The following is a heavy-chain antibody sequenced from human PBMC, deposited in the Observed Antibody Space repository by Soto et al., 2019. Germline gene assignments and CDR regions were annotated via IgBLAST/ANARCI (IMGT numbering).Heavy chain of an antibody. D-gene: IGHD6-19*01. CDR1: GYMFTGFY. CDR2: IGPNNGVT. J-gene: IGHJ4*02. Sequence: QVQLVQSGAEVKRPGASVKVSCKASGYMFTGFYLHWVRQAPGQGLEWMGWIGPNNGVTTYAKNFQGRVTMTRDSSISTAYMELSSLRSDDTAVYFCAAAAIPVAGRHPDFWGQGTVVTVS. CDR3: AAAAIPVAGRHPDF. V-gene: IGHV1-2*02.